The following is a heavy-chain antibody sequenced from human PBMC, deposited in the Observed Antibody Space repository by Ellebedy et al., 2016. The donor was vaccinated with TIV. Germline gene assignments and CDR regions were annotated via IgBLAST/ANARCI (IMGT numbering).Heavy chain of an antibody. CDR3: ARAIAAAGSY. J-gene: IGHJ4*02. V-gene: IGHV3-7*01. D-gene: IGHD6-13*01. Sequence: GESLKISXVASGFTFSNYWMSWVRQAPGKGLEWAANMKQDGSEKYYVDSVKGRFTISRDNAKNSLYLQMNSLRAEDTAVYYCARAIAAAGSYWGRGTLVTVSS. CDR1: GFTFSNYW. CDR2: MKQDGSEK.